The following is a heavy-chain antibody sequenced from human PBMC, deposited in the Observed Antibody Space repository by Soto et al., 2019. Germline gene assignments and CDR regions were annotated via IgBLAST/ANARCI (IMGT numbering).Heavy chain of an antibody. CDR3: ARVVPGAEAWFGT. D-gene: IGHD2-2*01. V-gene: IGHV1-18*01. Sequence: ASVKVSCKTSGYTFSNYGITWVRQAPGQPLEWLGWISLYSDGTNYAQKFQGRVSMTTDTSTTTAYMELRSLRSDDTAVYYCARVVPGAEAWFGTWGQGTLVTVSS. CDR1: GYTFSNYG. J-gene: IGHJ5*02. CDR2: ISLYSDGT.